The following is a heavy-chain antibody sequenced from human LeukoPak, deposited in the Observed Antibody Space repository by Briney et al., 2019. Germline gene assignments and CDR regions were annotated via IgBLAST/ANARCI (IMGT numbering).Heavy chain of an antibody. Sequence: ASVKVSCKASGYTFTSYGISWVRQAPGQGLEWMGRINPNSGGTNYAQKFQGRVTMTRDTSISTAYMELSRLRSDDTAVYYCASFDWGSPLGYWGQGTLVTVSS. D-gene: IGHD3-9*01. CDR1: GYTFTSYG. J-gene: IGHJ4*02. CDR2: INPNSGGT. CDR3: ASFDWGSPLGY. V-gene: IGHV1-2*06.